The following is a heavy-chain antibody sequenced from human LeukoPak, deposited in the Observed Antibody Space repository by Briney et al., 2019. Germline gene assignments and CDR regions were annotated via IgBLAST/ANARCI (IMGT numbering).Heavy chain of an antibody. CDR2: IYTSGST. V-gene: IGHV4-61*02. CDR3: ARGEAFAFDM. Sequence: SQTLSLTCTVSGGSISSGSYYWGWIRQPAGKGLEWIGRIYTSGSTNYNPSLKSRVTMSVDTSKNQCSLKLSSVTAADTAVYYCARGEAFAFDMWGQGTVVTVSS. CDR1: GGSISSGSYY. J-gene: IGHJ3*02.